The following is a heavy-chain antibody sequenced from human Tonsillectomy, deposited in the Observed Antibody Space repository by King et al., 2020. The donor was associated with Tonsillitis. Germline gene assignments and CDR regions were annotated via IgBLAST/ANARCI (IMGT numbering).Heavy chain of an antibody. Sequence: VQLVESGGGVVQPGRSLRLSCAASEFTFSTYAMHWVRQAPGKGLEWVAVISYDGNKKYYADSVKGRFTISRDNSKNTLYLQVNSLRAEDTAMYYCVRYTDHGAYGFDYWGQGTLVTVSS. D-gene: IGHD4-17*01. CDR3: VRYTDHGAYGFDY. CDR1: EFTFSTYA. CDR2: ISYDGNKK. V-gene: IGHV3-30-3*01. J-gene: IGHJ4*02.